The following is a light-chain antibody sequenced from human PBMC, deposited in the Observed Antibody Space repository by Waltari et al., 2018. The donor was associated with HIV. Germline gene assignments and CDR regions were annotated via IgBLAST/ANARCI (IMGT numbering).Light chain of an antibody. J-gene: IGKJ4*01. Sequence: DIQMTQSPSSLSASVGDRVTITCQASQDMRNFLSWYQQKSGKAPNLLFYDVSNLETWVPSRFSGSCSGTQFHFTISSLQPEDFATYYCQQFDTLPLTFGGGTRVEIK. CDR1: QDMRNF. CDR2: DVS. CDR3: QQFDTLPLT. V-gene: IGKV1-33*01.